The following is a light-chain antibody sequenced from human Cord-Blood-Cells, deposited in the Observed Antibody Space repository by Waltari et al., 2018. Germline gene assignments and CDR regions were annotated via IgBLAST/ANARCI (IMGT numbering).Light chain of an antibody. Sequence: QSALTQPRSVSGSPGQSVTISCTGTSSDAGGYNYVSWYQQHPGNAPKLMIYDVSKRPSGVPDRFSGSKSGNTASLTISGLQAEDEADYYCCSYAGSYTLVFGGGTKLTVL. CDR3: CSYAGSYTLV. CDR2: DVS. CDR1: SSDAGGYNY. J-gene: IGLJ3*02. V-gene: IGLV2-11*01.